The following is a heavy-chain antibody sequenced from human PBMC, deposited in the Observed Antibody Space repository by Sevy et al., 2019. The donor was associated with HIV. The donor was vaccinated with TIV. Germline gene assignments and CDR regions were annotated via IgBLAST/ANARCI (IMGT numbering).Heavy chain of an antibody. CDR3: ARDARGDAVLPDY. CDR1: GFNFSTYA. Sequence: GGSLRLSCSVSGFNFSTYAMHWVRQAPGKGLEWVAVISSDVIRKYYGASVRGRFAISRDNSNKTLSLQMNSLRIEDTAVYYCARDARGDAVLPDYWGQGTLVTVSS. D-gene: IGHD3-16*01. V-gene: IGHV3-30*09. J-gene: IGHJ4*02. CDR2: ISSDVIRK.